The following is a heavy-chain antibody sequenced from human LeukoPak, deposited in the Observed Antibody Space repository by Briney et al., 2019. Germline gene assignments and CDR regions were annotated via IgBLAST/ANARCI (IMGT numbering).Heavy chain of an antibody. CDR2: IRYDGSNK. CDR1: GFTFSSYD. J-gene: IGHJ4*02. CDR3: ANRGTAMASSFDY. V-gene: IGHV3-30*02. D-gene: IGHD5-18*01. Sequence: GGSLRLSCAASGFTFSSYDMHWVRQAPGKGLEWVAFIRYDGSNKYYADSVKGRFTISRDNSKNTLYLQMNSLRAEDTAVYYCANRGTAMASSFDYWGQGTLVTVSS.